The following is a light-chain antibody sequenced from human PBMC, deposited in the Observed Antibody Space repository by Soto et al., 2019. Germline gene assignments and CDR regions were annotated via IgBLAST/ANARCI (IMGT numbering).Light chain of an antibody. V-gene: IGLV2-11*01. Sequence: QSALTQPRSVSGSPGQSVTISCTGTSGDVGRYNHVSWYQQHPGKAPKLVIYDVYRRPSEVPDRFSGSKSGNTASLTISGLQAEDAADYFCCSYLGKYIIGVIGTGTKLTVL. J-gene: IGLJ1*01. CDR2: DVY. CDR1: SGDVGRYNH. CDR3: CSYLGKYIIGV.